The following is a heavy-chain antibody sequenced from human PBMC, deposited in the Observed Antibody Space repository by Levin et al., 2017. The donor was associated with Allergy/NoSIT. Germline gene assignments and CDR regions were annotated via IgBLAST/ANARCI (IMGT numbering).Heavy chain of an antibody. D-gene: IGHD2-2*01. CDR3: ARFVVTPVSYFYMDV. CDR1: GYTFKNYG. J-gene: IGHJ6*03. Sequence: PGESLKISCKASGYTFKNYGISWVRQAPGQGLEWMGWISTHNGNTNYAQIFQGRVTMTTDTSPSTAYMELRSLISDDTAVYYCARFVVTPVSYFYMDVWGKGTTVTVSS. CDR2: ISTHNGNT. V-gene: IGHV1-18*01.